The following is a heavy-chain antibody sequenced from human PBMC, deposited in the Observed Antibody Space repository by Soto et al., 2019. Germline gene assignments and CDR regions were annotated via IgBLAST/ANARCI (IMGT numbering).Heavy chain of an antibody. CDR1: GGTFSSYA. D-gene: IGHD1-7*01. J-gene: IGHJ6*02. Sequence: GASVKVSCKASGGTFSSYAISWVRQAPGQGLEWMGGIIPIFGTANYAQKFQGRVTITADESTSTAYMELSSLRSEDTAVYYCARAVITGTTVKDDYYYYGMDVWGQGTTVTVSS. CDR3: ARAVITGTTVKDDYYYYGMDV. CDR2: IIPIFGTA. V-gene: IGHV1-69*13.